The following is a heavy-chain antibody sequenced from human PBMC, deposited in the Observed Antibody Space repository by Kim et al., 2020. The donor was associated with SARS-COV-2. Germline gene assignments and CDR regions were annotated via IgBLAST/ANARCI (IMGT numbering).Heavy chain of an antibody. Sequence: IPSPMRRVTISVETRKNQFSLKLSSVTAADTAVYYCAREITMIVSYYFDYWGQGTLVTVSS. D-gene: IGHD3-22*01. V-gene: IGHV4-31*02. CDR3: AREITMIVSYYFDY. J-gene: IGHJ4*02.